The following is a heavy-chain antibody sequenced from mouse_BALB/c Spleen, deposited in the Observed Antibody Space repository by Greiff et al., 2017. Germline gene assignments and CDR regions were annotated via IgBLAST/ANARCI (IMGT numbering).Heavy chain of an antibody. V-gene: IGHV1-69*02. Sequence: VQLQQPGAELVKPGASVKLSCKASGYTFTSYWMHWVKQRPGQGLEWIGEIDPSDSYTNYNQKFKGKATLTVDKSSSTAYMQLSSLTSEDSAVYYCASVVYYGSSSYYIDYWGQGTTLTVSS. J-gene: IGHJ2*01. CDR1: GYTFTSYW. CDR2: IDPSDSYT. CDR3: ASVVYYGSSSYYIDY. D-gene: IGHD1-1*01.